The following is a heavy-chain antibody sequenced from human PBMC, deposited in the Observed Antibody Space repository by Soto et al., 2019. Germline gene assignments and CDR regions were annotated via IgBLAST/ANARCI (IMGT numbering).Heavy chain of an antibody. CDR3: VRQQYDFLVDP. D-gene: IGHD3-16*01. CDR1: GFSVSTYN. Sequence: GVLIISCAASGFSVSTYNMNWVRQAPGKGLEWVSSIDASSTHIYYADSVKGRFTISRDNGKSSLYLQMDSLRAEDTALYYCVRQQYDFLVDPWGQGTLVTVSS. J-gene: IGHJ5*02. V-gene: IGHV3-21*01. CDR2: IDASSTHI.